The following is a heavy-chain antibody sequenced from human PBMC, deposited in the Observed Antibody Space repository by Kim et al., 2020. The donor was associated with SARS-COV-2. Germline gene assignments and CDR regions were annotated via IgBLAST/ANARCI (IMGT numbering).Heavy chain of an antibody. D-gene: IGHD5-18*01. CDR3: ARGGYSYGNAAFDI. Sequence: AQKCQGGVTITADESTSTAYMELSSLRSEDTAVYYCARGGYSYGNAAFDIWGQGTMVTVSS. V-gene: IGHV1-69*01. J-gene: IGHJ3*02.